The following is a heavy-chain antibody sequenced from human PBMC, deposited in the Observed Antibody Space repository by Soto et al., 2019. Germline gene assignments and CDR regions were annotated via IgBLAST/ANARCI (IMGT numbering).Heavy chain of an antibody. D-gene: IGHD3-22*01. V-gene: IGHV1-69*13. Sequence: GASVKVSCKASGGTFSCYAISWVRQAPGQGLEWMGGIIPIFGTANYAQKFQGRVTITADESTSTAYMELSSLRSEDTAVYYCATTSSGYPLNGMDVWGQGTTVTVSS. CDR1: GGTFSCYA. CDR2: IIPIFGTA. J-gene: IGHJ6*02. CDR3: ATTSSGYPLNGMDV.